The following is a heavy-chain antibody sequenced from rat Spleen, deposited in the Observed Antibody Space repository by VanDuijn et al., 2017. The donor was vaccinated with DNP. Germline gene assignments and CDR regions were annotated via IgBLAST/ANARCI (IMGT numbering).Heavy chain of an antibody. Sequence: EVQLVESGGGSVQPGRSLKLSCVASGFTFRDYYMAWVRQVPTKGLEWVAYISYDGGRNYNGDSVKGRFTISRDNAKSTLYLQMNSLRSEDMATYYCARHVLPLRVWDYWGQGVMVTVSS. CDR2: ISYDGGRN. J-gene: IGHJ2*01. V-gene: IGHV5-22*01. CDR3: ARHVLPLRVWDY. D-gene: IGHD1-4*01. CDR1: GFTFRDYY.